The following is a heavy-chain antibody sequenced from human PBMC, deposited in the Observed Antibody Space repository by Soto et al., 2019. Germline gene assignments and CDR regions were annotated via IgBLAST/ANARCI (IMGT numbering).Heavy chain of an antibody. CDR2: IIPLFGTT. D-gene: IGHD7-27*01. CDR3: AAELGFGKLSVV. Sequence: QVQVVQSGVEVRRPGSSVKVSCKASGDTFKNCVISWVRQAPGQGLEWMGGIIPLFGTTDFAQRFQGRLTITTDESTTTADMALSRLRSEDTATYYGAAELGFGKLSVVWGEGTTVIVSS. V-gene: IGHV1-69*01. J-gene: IGHJ6*04. CDR1: GDTFKNCV.